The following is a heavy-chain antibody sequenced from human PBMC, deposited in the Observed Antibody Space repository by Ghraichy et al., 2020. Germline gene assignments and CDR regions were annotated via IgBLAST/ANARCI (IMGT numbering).Heavy chain of an antibody. D-gene: IGHD2-2*01. CDR2: ISSSSSYI. V-gene: IGHV3-21*01. CDR1: GFTFSSYS. CDR3: ARETTDGGDIVVVPAAEGMDV. J-gene: IGHJ6*02. Sequence: GGSLRLSCAASGFTFSSYSMNWVRQAPGKGLEWVSSISSSSSYIYYAHSVKGRFTISRDNAKNSLYLQMNSLRAEDTAVYYCARETTDGGDIVVVPAAEGMDVWGQGTTVTVSS.